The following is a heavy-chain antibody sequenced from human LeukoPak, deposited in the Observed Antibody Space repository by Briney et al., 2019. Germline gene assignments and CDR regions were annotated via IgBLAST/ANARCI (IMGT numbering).Heavy chain of an antibody. V-gene: IGHV1-69*13. Sequence: VASVKVSCKASGGTFSSYAISWVRQAPGQGLEWMGGIIPIFGTANYAQKFQGRLTITADESTNTAYMELSSLTSEDTAVYYCARGPLNYYDSGNYDPHWFDPWGQGTLVIVSS. CDR2: IIPIFGTA. D-gene: IGHD3-10*01. J-gene: IGHJ5*02. CDR1: GGTFSSYA. CDR3: ARGPLNYYDSGNYDPHWFDP.